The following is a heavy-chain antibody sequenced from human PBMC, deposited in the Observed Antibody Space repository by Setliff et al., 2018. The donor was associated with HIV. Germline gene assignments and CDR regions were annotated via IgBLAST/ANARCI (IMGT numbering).Heavy chain of an antibody. CDR3: ARRTLITGYDY. V-gene: IGHV4-59*08. D-gene: IGHD3-16*01. CDR1: RGSISRYY. Sequence: SETLSLTCTVSRGSISRYYWSWIRQPPGKGLEWIGYIYYTGTTYYNPSLKSRLTISVDTSKNQFSLKLSSVTAADTAVYYCARRTLITGYDYWGQGTLVTVSS. CDR2: IYYTGTT. J-gene: IGHJ4*02.